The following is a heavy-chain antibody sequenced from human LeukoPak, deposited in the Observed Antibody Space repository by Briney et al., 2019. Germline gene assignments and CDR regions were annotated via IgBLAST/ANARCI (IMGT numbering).Heavy chain of an antibody. Sequence: SETLSLTCAVYGESFSGYYWSWIRQPPGKGLEWIGEINHSGSINYNPSLKSRVTISVDTSKNQFSLKLSSVTAADTAVYYCARVQGDILTGYYTGYFDYWGQGTLVTVSS. CDR3: ARVQGDILTGYYTGYFDY. V-gene: IGHV4-34*01. CDR1: GESFSGYY. CDR2: INHSGSI. J-gene: IGHJ4*02. D-gene: IGHD3-9*01.